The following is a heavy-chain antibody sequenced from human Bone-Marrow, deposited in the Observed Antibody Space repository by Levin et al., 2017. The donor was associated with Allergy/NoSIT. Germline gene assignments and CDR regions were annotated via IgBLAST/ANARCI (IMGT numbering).Heavy chain of an antibody. V-gene: IGHV1-2*02. CDR3: ARDFGGIAVAGAMPDDY. CDR2: INPNSGGT. J-gene: IGHJ4*02. Sequence: ASVKVSCKASGYTFTGYYMHWVRQAPGQGLEWMGWINPNSGGTNYAQKFQGRVTMTRDTSISTAYMELSRLRSDDTAVYYCARDFGGIAVAGAMPDDYWGQGTLVTVSS. D-gene: IGHD6-19*01. CDR1: GYTFTGYY.